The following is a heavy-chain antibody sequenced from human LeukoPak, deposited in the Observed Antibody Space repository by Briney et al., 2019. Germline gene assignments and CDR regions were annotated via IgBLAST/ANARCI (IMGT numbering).Heavy chain of an antibody. Sequence: GGALRLSCAASGFTLSSYSMNWVRQAPGKGVGWVSYICSSGSSIFYADSVKGRFTISRDKGKNSLYLQMNSLRDDDTAVYYCARSSGYQVPPGYWRQGTLVSVLS. CDR2: ICSSGSSI. CDR3: ARSSGYQVPPGY. D-gene: IGHD2-2*01. V-gene: IGHV3-48*02. J-gene: IGHJ4*02. CDR1: GFTLSSYS.